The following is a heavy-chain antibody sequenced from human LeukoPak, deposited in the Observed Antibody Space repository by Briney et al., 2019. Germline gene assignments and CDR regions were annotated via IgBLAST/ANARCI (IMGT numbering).Heavy chain of an antibody. CDR3: TRHETISHVFDI. J-gene: IGHJ3*02. CDR1: GFVFSGSA. V-gene: IGHV3-73*01. Sequence: GGSLRLSCAASGFVFSGSAMHWVRQASGKGLEWVGRIRSKGNNYATAYAASVKGRFTISRDDSKDTAYLQTNSLKTEDTAVYYCTRHETISHVFDIWGQGTMVTVSS. D-gene: IGHD3-3*01. CDR2: IRSKGNNYAT.